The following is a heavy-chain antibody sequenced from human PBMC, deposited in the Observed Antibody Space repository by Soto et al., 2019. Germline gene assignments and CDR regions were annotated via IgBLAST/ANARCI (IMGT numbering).Heavy chain of an antibody. CDR1: GFTFSSYA. CDR2: ISGSGGST. V-gene: IGHV3-23*01. Sequence: EVQLLESGGGLVQPGGSLRLSCAASGFTFSSYAMSWVRQAPGKGLEWVSAISGSGGSTYYADSVKGRFTISGDNSKNTLYLQMNSLRAEDTAVYYCAKRGGYNVHVDYWGQGTLVTVSS. J-gene: IGHJ4*02. D-gene: IGHD5-12*01. CDR3: AKRGGYNVHVDY.